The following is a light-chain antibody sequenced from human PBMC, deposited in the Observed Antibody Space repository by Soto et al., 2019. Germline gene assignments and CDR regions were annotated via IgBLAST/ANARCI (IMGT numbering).Light chain of an antibody. Sequence: DIQMTQSPSSLYASVGDRVTITCRASQSISSWLAWYQQKPGRAPKILIYDGSTLASGVPARFSGSGSGTDFTLTISSLQSEDFAAYYCQQYNNWPCTFGQGTKVDIK. CDR2: DGS. J-gene: IGKJ1*01. CDR3: QQYNNWPCT. V-gene: IGKV1-5*01. CDR1: QSISSW.